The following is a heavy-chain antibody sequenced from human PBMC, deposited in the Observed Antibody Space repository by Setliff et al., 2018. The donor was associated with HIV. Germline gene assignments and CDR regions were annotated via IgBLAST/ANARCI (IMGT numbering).Heavy chain of an antibody. CDR2: IYYSGST. V-gene: IGHV4-31*03. D-gene: IGHD6-13*01. Sequence: LSLTCTVSGGSISSGGYYWSWIRQHPGKDLEWIGYIYYSGSTYYNPSLKSRVTISVDTSKNQFSLRLSSVTAADTAVYYCARGGSRGSWYWDYWGQGTLVTVSS. CDR1: GGSISSGGYY. J-gene: IGHJ4*02. CDR3: ARGGSRGSWYWDY.